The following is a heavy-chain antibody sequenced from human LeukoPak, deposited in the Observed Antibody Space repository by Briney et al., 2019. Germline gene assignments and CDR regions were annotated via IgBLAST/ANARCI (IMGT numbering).Heavy chain of an antibody. Sequence: PGGSLRLSCAASGFTFSSYAMSWVRQAPGKGLEWVSAIRRTGGSTYYADSMKGRFTISRDNSKNTLYLQMNSLRAEDTAVYYCANTDYYDTSALDYWGQGTLVTVSS. CDR3: ANTDYYDTSALDY. CDR1: GFTFSSYA. CDR2: IRRTGGST. J-gene: IGHJ4*02. V-gene: IGHV3-23*01. D-gene: IGHD3-22*01.